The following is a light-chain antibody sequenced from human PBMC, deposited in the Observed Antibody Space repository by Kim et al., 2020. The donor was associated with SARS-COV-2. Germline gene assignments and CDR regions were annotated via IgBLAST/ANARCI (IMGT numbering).Light chain of an antibody. CDR1: KLGDKY. V-gene: IGLV3-1*01. Sequence: VSPGQTASITCSGDKLGDKYACWYQQKPGQSPVLVIYQDSKRPSGIPERFSGSNSGNTATLTISGTQAMDEADYYYQAWDSSTHVVFGGGTQLTVL. CDR3: QAWDSSTHVV. J-gene: IGLJ2*01. CDR2: QDS.